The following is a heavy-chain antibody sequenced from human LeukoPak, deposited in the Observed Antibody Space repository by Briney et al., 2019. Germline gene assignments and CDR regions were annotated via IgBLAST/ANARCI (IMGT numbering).Heavy chain of an antibody. D-gene: IGHD4-17*01. Sequence: SETLSLTCAVYGGSFSGYYWSWICQPPGKGLEWIGEINHSGSTNYNPSLKSRVTISVDTSKNQFSLKLSSVTAADTAVYYCARVSPNTVTTLQYFDYWGQGTLVTVSS. CDR3: ARVSPNTVTTLQYFDY. V-gene: IGHV4-34*01. CDR2: INHSGST. J-gene: IGHJ4*02. CDR1: GGSFSGYY.